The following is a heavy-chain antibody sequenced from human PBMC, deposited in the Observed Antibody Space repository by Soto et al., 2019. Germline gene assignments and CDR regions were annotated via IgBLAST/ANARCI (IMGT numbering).Heavy chain of an antibody. V-gene: IGHV1-18*01. D-gene: IGHD2-15*01. CDR1: GYTFTTYG. J-gene: IGHJ4*02. Sequence: VCCRASGYTFTTYGIIRIRHVPGQGLEWMGWVSTSNGNTNYLQNLQGRVTMTTDTSTTTATMDLRSLTPDDTAVYYCVRDSFGHAVFDYCSQGTLGTVSS. CDR2: VSTSNGNT. CDR3: VRDSFGHAVFDY.